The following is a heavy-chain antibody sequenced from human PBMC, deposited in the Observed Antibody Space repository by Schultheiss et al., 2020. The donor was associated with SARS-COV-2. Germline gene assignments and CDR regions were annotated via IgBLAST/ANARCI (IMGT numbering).Heavy chain of an antibody. Sequence: SETLSLTCTVSGGSISSGGYYWSWIRQHPGKGLEWIGYIYYSGSTYYNPSLKSLVTISVDTSKNQFSLQLNSVTPEDTAVYYCARGADDSSGYYLYYYYGMDVWGQGTTVTVSS. D-gene: IGHD3-22*01. CDR2: IYYSGST. CDR3: ARGADDSSGYYLYYYYGMDV. CDR1: GGSISSGGYY. J-gene: IGHJ6*02. V-gene: IGHV4-31*01.